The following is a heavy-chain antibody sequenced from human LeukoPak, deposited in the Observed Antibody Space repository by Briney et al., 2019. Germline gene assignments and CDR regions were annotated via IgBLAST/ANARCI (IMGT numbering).Heavy chain of an antibody. J-gene: IGHJ4*02. CDR1: GFTFSSYS. CDR2: ISSSSSTI. D-gene: IGHD1-20*01. CDR3: ASLGGITVTGPYDFDY. Sequence: PGGSLRLSCAASGFTFSSYSMNWVRQAPGKGLEWVSYISSSSSTIYYADSVKGRFTISRDNAKNSLYLQMNSLRAEDTAVYYCASLGGITVTGPYDFDYWGQGTVVTVSS. V-gene: IGHV3-48*01.